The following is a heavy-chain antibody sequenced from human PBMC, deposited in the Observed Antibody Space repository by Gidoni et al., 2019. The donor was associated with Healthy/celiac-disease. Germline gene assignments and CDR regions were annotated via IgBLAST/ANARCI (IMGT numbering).Heavy chain of an antibody. CDR1: GDSFSSDA. CDR2: IIPILGTA. Sequence: QGQLVQPGAAEKKPGSSVKVSCKASGDSFSSDAISWARQAPGQGLEWMGGIIPILGTANYAQKFQGRVTITADESTVTAYMELSSLRSEDTAVYYCAHDYYDSSGYRGDDAFDIWGQGTMVTVSS. V-gene: IGHV1-69*01. CDR3: AHDYYDSSGYRGDDAFDI. D-gene: IGHD3-22*01. J-gene: IGHJ3*02.